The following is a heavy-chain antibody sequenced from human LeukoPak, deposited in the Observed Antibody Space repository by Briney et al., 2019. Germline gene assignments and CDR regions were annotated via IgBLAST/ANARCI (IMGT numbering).Heavy chain of an antibody. CDR1: GGTFSSYT. CDR3: ARVTSVGYMFDY. J-gene: IGHJ4*02. D-gene: IGHD2-2*02. V-gene: IGHV1-69*02. CDR2: IIPILGIA. Sequence: SVKVSCKASGGTFSSYTISWVRQAPGQGLEWMGRIIPILGIANYAQKFQGRVTITADKSTSTAYMELSSLRPEDTAVYYCARVTSVGYMFDYWGQGTLVTVSS.